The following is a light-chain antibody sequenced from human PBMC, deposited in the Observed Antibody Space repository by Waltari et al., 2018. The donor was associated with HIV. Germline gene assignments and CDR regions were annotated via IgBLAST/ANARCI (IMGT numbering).Light chain of an antibody. CDR3: CSYAGGPFV. J-gene: IGLJ1*01. CDR1: DSAVGKYDF. Sequence: QSALTQPASVSGSLGQSVNMSCSGSDSAVGKYDFVSWYQHNPGQAPHLIIYEVNTRPSGVSLRFSGSKYGNTASLTISGLQAEDEADYYCCSYAGGPFVFGSGT. CDR2: EVN. V-gene: IGLV2-23*02.